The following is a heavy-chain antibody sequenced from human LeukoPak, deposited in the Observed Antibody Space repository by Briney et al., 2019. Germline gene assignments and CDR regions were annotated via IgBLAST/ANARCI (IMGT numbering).Heavy chain of an antibody. CDR2: ISSSSTYI. CDR1: GFTFSSYN. D-gene: IGHD2/OR15-2a*01. V-gene: IGHV3-21*01. CDR3: ATFDYFLI. J-gene: IGHJ3*02. Sequence: GGSLRLSCAASGFTFSSYNMNWVRQAPGKGLEWVSSISSSSTYIYYANSVKGRFTISRDNAKSSMYLQMNSLRAEEMAVYYCATFDYFLIWGQGTIVTVSS.